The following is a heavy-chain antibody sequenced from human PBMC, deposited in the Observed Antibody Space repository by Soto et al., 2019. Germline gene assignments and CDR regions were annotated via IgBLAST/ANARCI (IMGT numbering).Heavy chain of an antibody. CDR2: ISYDGSKK. J-gene: IGHJ6*02. CDR1: GFTFSTYT. Sequence: PGGSLRLSCAASGFTFSTYTMHWVRQAPGKRLEWVAVISYDGSKKYYADSVKGRFTISRDNSKNTLYLQMNSLRAEDTAVYYGRYHYYYGMDVWSQGTTVTVSS. CDR3: RYHYYYGMDV. V-gene: IGHV3-30-3*01.